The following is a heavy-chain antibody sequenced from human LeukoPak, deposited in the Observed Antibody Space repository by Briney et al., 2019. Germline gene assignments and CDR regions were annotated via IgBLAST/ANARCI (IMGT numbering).Heavy chain of an antibody. CDR3: AKSLSGYYGSGSYYNN. J-gene: IGHJ4*02. V-gene: IGHV3-23*01. CDR1: GFTFSSYA. CDR2: ISGSGGST. Sequence: GGSLRLSCAASGFTFSSYAMSWVRQAPGKGLEWVSAISGSGGSTYYADSVKGRFTISRDNSKNTQYLQMNSLRAEDTAVYYCAKSLSGYYGSGSYYNNWGQGTLVTVSS. D-gene: IGHD3-10*01.